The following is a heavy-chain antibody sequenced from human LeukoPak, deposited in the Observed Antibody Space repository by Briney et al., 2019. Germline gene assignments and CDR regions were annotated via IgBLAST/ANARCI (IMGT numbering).Heavy chain of an antibody. CDR1: GFTFSSAA. D-gene: IGHD3-22*01. CDR3: AKGPQLNSGYHPNY. CDR2: ITGSDDRT. Sequence: GGSLRLSCAASGFTFSSAAMTWVRQAPGKGLEWVSTITGSDDRTYYGDSVKGRFTISRGYSKNTLHLQMNSLRVEDTAIYYRAKGPQLNSGYHPNYWGQGILVTVSS. V-gene: IGHV3-23*01. J-gene: IGHJ4*02.